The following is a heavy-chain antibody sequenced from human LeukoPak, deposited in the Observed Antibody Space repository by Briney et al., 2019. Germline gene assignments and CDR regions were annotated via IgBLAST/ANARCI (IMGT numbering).Heavy chain of an antibody. CDR3: ARTPSIVGATSCFDY. Sequence: ASVKVSCKASGYTFTSYGISWVRQAPGQGLEWMGWISAYNGNTNYAQKLQGRVTMTTDTSTSTAYMELRGLRSDDTAVYYCARTPSIVGATSCFDYWGQGTLATVSS. V-gene: IGHV1-18*01. CDR1: GYTFTSYG. J-gene: IGHJ4*02. D-gene: IGHD1-26*01. CDR2: ISAYNGNT.